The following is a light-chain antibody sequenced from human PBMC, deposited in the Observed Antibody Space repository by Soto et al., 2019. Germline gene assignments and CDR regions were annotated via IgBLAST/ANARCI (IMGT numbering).Light chain of an antibody. CDR2: DNN. Sequence: SVLTQPPPMSAAPGQKVTISCSGNSPKIGNNYVSWYQQLPGTAPKLLIYDNNTRPSGIPDRFSGSKSGTSATLGITGLQTGDEADYYCGTWDSSLSAYVFVTGTKVTVL. V-gene: IGLV1-51*01. CDR3: GTWDSSLSAYV. CDR1: SPKIGNNY. J-gene: IGLJ1*01.